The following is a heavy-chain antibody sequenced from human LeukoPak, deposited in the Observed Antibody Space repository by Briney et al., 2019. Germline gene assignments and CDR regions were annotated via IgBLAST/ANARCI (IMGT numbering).Heavy chain of an antibody. Sequence: GGSLRHSCAASGFTFITYGMHWVRQAPGKGLEWVALIWYDRSYKYYADSVKGRFTISRDNSKNTLYLQMNSLRAEDTAVYYCAREYYDSSDYPRQHYFDYWGQGTLVTVSS. V-gene: IGHV3-33*01. CDR3: AREYYDSSDYPRQHYFDY. D-gene: IGHD3-22*01. CDR2: IWYDRSYK. J-gene: IGHJ4*02. CDR1: GFTFITYG.